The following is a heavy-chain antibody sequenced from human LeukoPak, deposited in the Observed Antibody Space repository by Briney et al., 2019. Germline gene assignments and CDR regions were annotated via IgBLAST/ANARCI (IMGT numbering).Heavy chain of an antibody. CDR3: ARGVYYYHSGGYYDFDY. V-gene: IGHV1-46*01. CDR1: GDTFTNYW. CDR2: INADGGAT. Sequence: ASVKVSCKTSGDTFTNYWVHWVRQAPGQGLQWMGFINADGGATTYAQNSQGRVTMTRDTSSSTVYLDLSSLRSEDTAVYYCARGVYYYHSGGYYDFDYWGQGTLVTVSS. J-gene: IGHJ4*02. D-gene: IGHD3-22*01.